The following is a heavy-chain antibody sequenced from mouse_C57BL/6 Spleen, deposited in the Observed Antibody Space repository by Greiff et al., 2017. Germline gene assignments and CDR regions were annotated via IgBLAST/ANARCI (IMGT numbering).Heavy chain of an antibody. Sequence: VKLQQSGAELARPGASVKMSCTASGYTFTSYTMHWVKQRPGQGLEWIGYINHSSGYTKSNQTIKDQATLTAYKSSSTVYMQLSSRTAEDSAVYYCARRAAQSLLDYWGQGTSLTVSS. D-gene: IGHD3-2*02. V-gene: IGHV1-4*01. CDR3: ARRAAQSLLDY. CDR1: GYTFTSYT. J-gene: IGHJ2*02. CDR2: INHSSGYT.